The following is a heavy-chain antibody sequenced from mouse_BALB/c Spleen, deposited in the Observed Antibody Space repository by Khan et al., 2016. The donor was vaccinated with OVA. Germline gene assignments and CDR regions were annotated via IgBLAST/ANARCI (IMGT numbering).Heavy chain of an antibody. CDR1: GYTFTSYT. CDR2: INPSNGYT. D-gene: IGHD2-14*01. V-gene: IGHV1-4*01. CDR3: VRDGAYHRSDGWFAY. J-gene: IGHJ3*01. Sequence: VQLQQSGAELARPGASVKMSCKASGYTFTSYTIHWIKERPGQGLEWIGYINPSNGYTNYNQKFKDKATLTTDKSSTTAYLQLRSLTSDDSSVYYCVRDGAYHRSDGWFAYWGQGTLVTVSA.